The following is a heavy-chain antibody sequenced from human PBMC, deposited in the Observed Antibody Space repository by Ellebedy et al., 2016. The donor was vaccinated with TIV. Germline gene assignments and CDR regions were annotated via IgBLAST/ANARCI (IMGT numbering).Heavy chain of an antibody. CDR1: GFTFSSYW. V-gene: IGHV3-74*01. CDR3: ARDDYGPRAVDI. Sequence: PGGSLRLSCAASGFTFSSYWMHWVRQAPGKGLVWVSHIYSDGTNTHYADSVKGRFTISIDNAKNTLYLQMNSLRAEDTAVYYCARDDYGPRAVDIWGRGTMVTVSS. CDR2: IYSDGTNT. J-gene: IGHJ3*02. D-gene: IGHD4/OR15-4a*01.